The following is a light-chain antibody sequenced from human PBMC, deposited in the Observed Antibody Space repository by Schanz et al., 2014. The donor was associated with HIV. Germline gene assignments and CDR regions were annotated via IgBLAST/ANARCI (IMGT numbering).Light chain of an antibody. CDR1: QRISDSN. CDR3: QQYDKYSYT. V-gene: IGKV3-20*01. Sequence: EIVLTQSPGTLSLSPGERATLSCRASQRISDSNFAWYQQKPGQAPRLLIYGVSVRATGSPDRFSGSGSGTDFTLTISSLQSEDFATYYCQQYDKYSYTFGQGTKLEIK. CDR2: GVS. J-gene: IGKJ2*01.